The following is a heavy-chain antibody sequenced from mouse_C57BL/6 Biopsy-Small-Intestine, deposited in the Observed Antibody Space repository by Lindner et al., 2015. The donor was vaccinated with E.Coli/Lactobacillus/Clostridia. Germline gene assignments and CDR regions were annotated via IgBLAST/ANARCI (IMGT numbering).Heavy chain of an antibody. CDR2: INFNDGTI. J-gene: IGHJ4*01. Sequence: SVKVSCKASGYTFTDYYVHWVRQAPGQGLEWMGLINFNDGTISYARKFQGRVSVTRDTSTSTVYMELSSLRSEDTAVYLCVREADDYKKFDYWGQGTLVTVSS. CDR1: GYTFTDYY. D-gene: IGHD2-13*01. CDR3: VREADDYKKFDY. V-gene: IGHV1S12*01.